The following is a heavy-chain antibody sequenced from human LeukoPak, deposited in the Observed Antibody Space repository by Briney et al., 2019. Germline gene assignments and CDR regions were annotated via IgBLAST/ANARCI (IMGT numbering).Heavy chain of an antibody. CDR3: AKTPHPTRSTCFDY. Sequence: GGSLRLSCAASGFTFSNYAMSWVRQAPGKGLEWVSAISGSGGSTYSADSVRGRFTISRDNSKSTLYLEMNSLRAEDTAVYYCAKTPHPTRSTCFDYWGQGTLVTVSS. CDR2: ISGSGGST. V-gene: IGHV3-23*01. CDR1: GFTFSNYA. D-gene: IGHD5/OR15-5a*01. J-gene: IGHJ4*02.